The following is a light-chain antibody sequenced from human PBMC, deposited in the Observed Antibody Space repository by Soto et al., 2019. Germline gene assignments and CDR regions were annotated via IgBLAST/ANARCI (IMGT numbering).Light chain of an antibody. J-gene: IGKJ1*01. Sequence: EIVLTQSPGTLSLSPGERVTLSCRASQSVYSSSLAWYQQKPGQAPRLLIYGASSRATDIPDRFSGSGSGTDFTLIISRLEREDFAVYYCQHYATSPWTFGQGTKVAIK. CDR1: QSVYSSS. CDR3: QHYATSPWT. V-gene: IGKV3-20*01. CDR2: GAS.